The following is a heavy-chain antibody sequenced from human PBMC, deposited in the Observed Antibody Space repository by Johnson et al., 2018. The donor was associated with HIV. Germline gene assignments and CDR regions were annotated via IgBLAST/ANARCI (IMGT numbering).Heavy chain of an antibody. D-gene: IGHD2-2*01. CDR1: GFTFDDYG. Sequence: MMLVESGGGVVRPGESLRLSCAASGFTFDDYGMSWVRQAPGKGLEWVSGISWNSGSIGYADSVKGRFTISRDNAKNSLYLQMNSLRAEDTALYYCARAQVLPDDAFDLWGQGIKVTVSS. J-gene: IGHJ3*01. CDR3: ARAQVLPDDAFDL. V-gene: IGHV3-20*04. CDR2: ISWNSGSI.